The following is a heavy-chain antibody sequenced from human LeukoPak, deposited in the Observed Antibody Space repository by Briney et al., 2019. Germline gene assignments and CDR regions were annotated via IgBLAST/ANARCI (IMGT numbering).Heavy chain of an antibody. CDR2: ISSSGSTI. CDR1: GFTFSVYS. J-gene: IGHJ6*03. D-gene: IGHD2-2*01. CDR3: ARVRAYCSSTSCYALYYYYYYMDV. Sequence: PGGSLRLSCAASGFTFSVYSMNWVRQAPGKGLEWVSYISSSGSTIYYADSVKGRFTISRDNAKNSLYLQMNSLRAEDTAVYYCARVRAYCSSTSCYALYYYYYYMDVWGKGTTVTISS. V-gene: IGHV3-48*04.